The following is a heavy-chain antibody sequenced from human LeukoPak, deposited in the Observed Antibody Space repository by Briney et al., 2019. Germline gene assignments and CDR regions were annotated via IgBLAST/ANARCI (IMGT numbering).Heavy chain of an antibody. CDR2: IYPGDSDT. CDR3: ARDSGGTTSYFDY. Sequence: AGESLKISCKGSGYSFTSYWIGWVRQMPGKGLEWMGIIYPGDSDTRYSPSLQGQVIISADKSISTAYLQWSSLKASDTAMYYCARDSGGTTSYFDYWGQGTLVTVSS. J-gene: IGHJ4*02. CDR1: GYSFTSYW. V-gene: IGHV5-51*01. D-gene: IGHD1-1*01.